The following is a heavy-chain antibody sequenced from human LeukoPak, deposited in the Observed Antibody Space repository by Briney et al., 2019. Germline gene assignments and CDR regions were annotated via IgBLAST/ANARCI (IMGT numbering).Heavy chain of an antibody. Sequence: GGSLRLSCAASGFTFSSYAMHWVRQAPGKELEWVAVISYDGSNKYYADSVKGRFTISRDNSKNTLYLQMNSLRAEDTAVYYCARGIAAAGYYFDYWGQGTLVTVSS. V-gene: IGHV3-30*14. D-gene: IGHD6-13*01. CDR1: GFTFSSYA. CDR3: ARGIAAAGYYFDY. J-gene: IGHJ4*02. CDR2: ISYDGSNK.